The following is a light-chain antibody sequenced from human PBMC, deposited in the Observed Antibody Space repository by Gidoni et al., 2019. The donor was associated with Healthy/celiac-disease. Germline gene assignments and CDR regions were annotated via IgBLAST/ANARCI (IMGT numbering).Light chain of an antibody. CDR1: QDISNY. Sequence: DIQMTQSPSSLSASVGDRVTITCQASQDISNYLNWYQQKPGKDPKLLIYDAYNLETGVPSRFSGSGSGTDFTFTISSLQPEDIAAFYCQQYDNLQLTFGGXTKVEIK. CDR3: QQYDNLQLT. V-gene: IGKV1-33*01. CDR2: DAY. J-gene: IGKJ4*01.